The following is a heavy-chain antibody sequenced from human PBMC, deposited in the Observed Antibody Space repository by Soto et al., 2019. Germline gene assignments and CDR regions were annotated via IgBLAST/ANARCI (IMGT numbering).Heavy chain of an antibody. V-gene: IGHV3-73*02. CDR2: IRDKVNKYAT. J-gene: IGHJ6*02. Sequence: EVQLVESGGGLVQPGGSLKLSCAASGFTFSGSAIHWVRQASGKGLEWVGRIRDKVNKYATAYAASVTGRFTISRDDSKNMAFLQMNRLKTEDTAGYDCGYDFCSGYYSVGQTSGMDVWGQGTTVTVSS. D-gene: IGHD3-3*01. CDR3: GYDFCSGYYSVGQTSGMDV. CDR1: GFTFSGSA.